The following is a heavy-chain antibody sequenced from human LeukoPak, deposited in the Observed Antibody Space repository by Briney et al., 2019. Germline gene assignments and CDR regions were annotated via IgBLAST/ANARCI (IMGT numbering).Heavy chain of an antibody. J-gene: IGHJ5*02. V-gene: IGHV4-34*01. D-gene: IGHD4-17*01. CDR2: INHSGST. CDR1: GGSFSGSY. Sequence: NPSETLSLTCAVYGGSFSGSYWSWIRKPPGKRLEWIGEINHSGSTNYDSSLESRVTISVDTSKNQFSLKLSSVTVADTAVYYCVREVYRKGYGDYGGFDPWGQGTLVTVSS. CDR3: VREVYRKGYGDYGGFDP.